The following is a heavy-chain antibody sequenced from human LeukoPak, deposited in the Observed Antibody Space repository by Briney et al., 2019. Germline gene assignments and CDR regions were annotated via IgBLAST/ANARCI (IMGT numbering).Heavy chain of an antibody. CDR2: ISYDGAVT. J-gene: IGHJ4*02. Sequence: GGSLRLSCAASGFTFRNYAIHWARQAPGKGLEWVAFISYDGAVTYYADSVKGRFTISRDNSESTLYLHMNSLRAEDTAVYYCARDLSEKYSSDYWGQGALVTVSS. CDR1: GFTFRNYA. CDR3: ARDLSEKYSSDY. D-gene: IGHD2/OR15-2a*01. V-gene: IGHV3-30-3*01.